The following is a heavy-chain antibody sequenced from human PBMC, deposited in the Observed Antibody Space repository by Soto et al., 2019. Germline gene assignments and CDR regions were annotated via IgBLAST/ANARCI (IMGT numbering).Heavy chain of an antibody. Sequence: QVQLVQSGAEEKKPGASVTVSCKASGYTFTKYAMHWVRQAPGQSLEWMGWINAGNGNTKYSQKFQGRVTITRDTSASTAYMELSSLRSEDTAVYYCAREQWLGVDYWGQGTLVTVSS. CDR3: AREQWLGVDY. J-gene: IGHJ4*02. D-gene: IGHD6-19*01. V-gene: IGHV1-3*05. CDR2: INAGNGNT. CDR1: GYTFTKYA.